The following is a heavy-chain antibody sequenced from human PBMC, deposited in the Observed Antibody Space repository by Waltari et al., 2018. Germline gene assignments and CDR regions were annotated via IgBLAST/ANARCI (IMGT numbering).Heavy chain of an antibody. D-gene: IGHD6-19*01. Sequence: QVQLVQSGAEVKKPGSSVKVSCKASGGTFSSYAIRWVRQAPGQGLEWMGGIIPIFGTANYAQKFQGRVTITADESTSTAYMELSSLRSEDTAVYYCARGGVAVAGFSSGFDYWGQGTLVTVSS. V-gene: IGHV1-69*01. CDR3: ARGGVAVAGFSSGFDY. CDR2: IIPIFGTA. J-gene: IGHJ4*02. CDR1: GGTFSSYA.